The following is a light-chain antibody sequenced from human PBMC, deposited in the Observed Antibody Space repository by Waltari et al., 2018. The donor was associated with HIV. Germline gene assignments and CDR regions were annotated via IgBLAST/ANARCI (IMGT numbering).Light chain of an antibody. CDR1: SSNIGSNT. CDR2: SNK. J-gene: IGLJ3*02. Sequence: QSVLTQPPSASGTPGQRVTISCSGSSSNIGSNTVNWYQQLPGTAPKLLIYSNKHRPSGVPDRFSGSKSGTSASLAISGLQSEDEADYYCAAWDDSLNGPVFGGWTKLTVL. V-gene: IGLV1-44*01. CDR3: AAWDDSLNGPV.